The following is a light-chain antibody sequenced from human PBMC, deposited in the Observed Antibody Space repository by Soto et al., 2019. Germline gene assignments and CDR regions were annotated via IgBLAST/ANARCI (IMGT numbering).Light chain of an antibody. CDR2: DAS. CDR1: QSVDSF. Sequence: DIVLTQSPATLSVSPGERATLSCRASQSVDSFLAWYRQKPGQAPRLLIYDASSRASGIPDRFSGSGSGTDFTLTISRLEPEDFAVYCCQQYGSSPRTFGQGTKVDIK. CDR3: QQYGSSPRT. V-gene: IGKV3-20*01. J-gene: IGKJ1*01.